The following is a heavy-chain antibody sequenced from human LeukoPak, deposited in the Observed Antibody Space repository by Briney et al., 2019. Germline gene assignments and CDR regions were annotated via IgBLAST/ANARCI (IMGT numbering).Heavy chain of an antibody. J-gene: IGHJ4*02. CDR2: INTNTGNP. D-gene: IGHD3-22*01. Sequence: GASVKVSCKASGYTFTSYAMNWVRQAPEQGLEWMGWINTNTGNPTYAQSFTGRFVFSLDTSVSTAYLQISSLEAEDTAVYYCARRTLGSGYYYVWDYWGQGTLVTVSS. CDR3: ARRTLGSGYYYVWDY. CDR1: GYTFTSYA. V-gene: IGHV7-4-1*02.